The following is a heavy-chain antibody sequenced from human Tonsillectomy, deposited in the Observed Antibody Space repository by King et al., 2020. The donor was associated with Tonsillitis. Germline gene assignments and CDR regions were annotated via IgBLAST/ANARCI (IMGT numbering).Heavy chain of an antibody. CDR3: AKKLQGFFDY. V-gene: IGHV3-23*04. CDR2: IRCGGYNT. Sequence: VQLVESGGGLVQPGGSLRLSCAASGFIFSNYAMSWVRQAPGKGLEWVAAIRCGGYNTYYADSVKGRLTISVDNSKNTLYLQMNSLRDEDTAVYYCAKKLQGFFDYWGQGTLVTVSS. CDR1: GFIFSNYA. J-gene: IGHJ4*02.